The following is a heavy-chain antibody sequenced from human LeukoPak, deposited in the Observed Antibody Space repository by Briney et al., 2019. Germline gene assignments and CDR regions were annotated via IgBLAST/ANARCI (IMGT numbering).Heavy chain of an antibody. D-gene: IGHD6-19*01. CDR2: ITWDGGNT. CDR1: GTRVSDNY. CDR3: AKDVRAVAGTWSHMDV. Sequence: GGSLRLSCEASGTRVSDNYMYWVRQAPGKGLEWVSLITWDGGNTYYADSVKGRFTISRDNSKNSLYLQMNSLRAEDTALYYCAKDVRAVAGTWSHMDVWGKGTTVTVSS. V-gene: IGHV3-43D*03. J-gene: IGHJ6*03.